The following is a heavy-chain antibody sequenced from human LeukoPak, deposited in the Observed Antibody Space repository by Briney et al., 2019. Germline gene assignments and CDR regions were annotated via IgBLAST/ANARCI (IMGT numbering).Heavy chain of an antibody. CDR3: ARDAYCTSASCRRDFDS. D-gene: IGHD2-2*01. V-gene: IGHV3-23*01. Sequence: GGSLRLSCAVSGFTFSSYAISWVRQAPGTGLQWVSAISGSGYNTYYADSVKGRFTISRDNSKSTLYLQMDSLGAEDTAVYYCARDAYCTSASCRRDFDSWGQGTLVTVSS. CDR2: ISGSGYNT. J-gene: IGHJ4*02. CDR1: GFTFSSYA.